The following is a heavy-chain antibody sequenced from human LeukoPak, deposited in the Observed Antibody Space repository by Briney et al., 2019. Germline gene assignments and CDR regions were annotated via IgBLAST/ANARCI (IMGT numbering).Heavy chain of an antibody. D-gene: IGHD3-10*01. CDR3: TKEGYYGSGSFPDY. CDR2: IYSGGDT. Sequence: GGSLRLSCAASGFTVSSSHMTWVRQAVGKGLEWVSFIYSGGDTSYADSVKGRFTISRDNSQNTLSLQMNRLRPDDTALYYCTKEGYYGSGSFPDYWGQGTLVTVSS. CDR1: GFTVSSSH. V-gene: IGHV3-53*05. J-gene: IGHJ4*02.